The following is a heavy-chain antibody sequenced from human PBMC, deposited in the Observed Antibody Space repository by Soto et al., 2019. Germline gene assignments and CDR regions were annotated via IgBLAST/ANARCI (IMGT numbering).Heavy chain of an antibody. J-gene: IGHJ6*02. D-gene: IGHD1-26*01. V-gene: IGHV4-59*01. CDR2: IYYSGST. CDR3: ARDPRGMDV. CDR1: GGSISSYY. Sequence: LSLTCTVSGGSISSYYWSWIRQPPGKGLEWIGYIYYSGSTNYNPSLKSRVTISVDTSKNQFSLKLSSVTAADTAVYYCARDPRGMDVWGQGTTVTVSS.